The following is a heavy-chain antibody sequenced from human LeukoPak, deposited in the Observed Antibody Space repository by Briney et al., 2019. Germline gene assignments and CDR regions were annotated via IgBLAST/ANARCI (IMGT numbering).Heavy chain of an antibody. J-gene: IGHJ4*02. D-gene: IGHD2-15*01. CDR2: ITSSGRTT. CDR3: ARESPHCSGVSCFFDY. CDR1: GFTFNSYE. Sequence: GGPLRLSCAASGFTFNSYEMNWVRQAPGKGLEWVSYITSSGRTTSYADSVKGRFTISRDNAENSLSLQMNSLRAEDTAIYYCARESPHCSGVSCFFDYWGQGTLVTVSS. V-gene: IGHV3-48*03.